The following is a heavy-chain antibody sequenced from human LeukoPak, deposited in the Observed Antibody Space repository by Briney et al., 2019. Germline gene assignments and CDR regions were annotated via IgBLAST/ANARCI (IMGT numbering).Heavy chain of an antibody. CDR1: GFTFSSYW. Sequence: GGSLRLSCAVSGFTFSSYWMTWVRQAPGKGLEWVANIKQDGSALYYEDSVKGRFIISRDNAKNSLYLQMNSLRAEDTAVYYCASTGISWGQGTLVTVSS. D-gene: IGHD4-17*01. CDR3: ASTGIS. CDR2: IKQDGSAL. J-gene: IGHJ5*02. V-gene: IGHV3-7*01.